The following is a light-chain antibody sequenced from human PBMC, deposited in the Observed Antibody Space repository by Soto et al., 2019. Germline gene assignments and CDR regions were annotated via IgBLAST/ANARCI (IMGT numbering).Light chain of an antibody. V-gene: IGLV2-14*01. CDR2: EDS. Sequence: QSVLTQPASVSGSPGQSITISCTGTSSDVGGYNYISWYQQHPGKASKLMIYEDSNRPSGVSNCFSGSKSGNTASLTISGLQAEDEADYYCSSYTSSSTKVFGGGTKLTVL. J-gene: IGLJ3*02. CDR1: SSDVGGYNY. CDR3: SSYTSSSTKV.